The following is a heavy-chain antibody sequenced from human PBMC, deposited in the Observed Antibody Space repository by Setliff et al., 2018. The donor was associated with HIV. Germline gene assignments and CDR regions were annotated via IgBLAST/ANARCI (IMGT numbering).Heavy chain of an antibody. D-gene: IGHD3-10*01. CDR3: ARAPFSSSYYFGWFDS. J-gene: IGHJ5*01. CDR1: GFTFTSYA. Sequence: QPGGSLRLSCAASGFTFTSYAIHWVRQAPGKGLEWLAVISSDGGTQYYAGSLRGRFTISRNNFNNTIHLQMNNLRPADTAVYRCARAPFSSSYYFGWFDSWGQGVLVTSPQ. V-gene: IGHV3-30*04. CDR2: ISSDGGTQ.